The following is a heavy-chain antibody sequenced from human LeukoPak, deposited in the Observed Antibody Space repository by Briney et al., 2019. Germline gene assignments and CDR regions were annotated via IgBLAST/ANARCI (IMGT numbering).Heavy chain of an antibody. Sequence: ASVKVSCKASGYTFTSYDINWVRQATGQGLEWMGWMNPNSGNTGYAQKFQGRVTMTRNTSISTAYMELSSLRSEDTAVYYCARSLRQQLIVGYWGQGTLVTVSS. CDR2: MNPNSGNT. J-gene: IGHJ4*02. D-gene: IGHD6-13*01. CDR1: GYTFTSYD. V-gene: IGHV1-8*01. CDR3: ARSLRQQLIVGY.